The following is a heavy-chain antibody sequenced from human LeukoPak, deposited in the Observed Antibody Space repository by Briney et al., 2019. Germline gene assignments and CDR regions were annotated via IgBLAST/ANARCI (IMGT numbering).Heavy chain of an antibody. CDR2: ISSSSNYI. V-gene: IGHV3-21*04. J-gene: IGHJ3*02. CDR1: GFTFSSNS. Sequence: PGGSLRLSCAASGFTFSSNSMDWVRQAPGKGLEWVSSISSSSNYIYYADSVKGRFTISRDNAKKSLYLQMTSLRAEDTAVYYCARTIFGVTHAFDIWSQGTMVTVSS. CDR3: ARTIFGVTHAFDI. D-gene: IGHD3-3*01.